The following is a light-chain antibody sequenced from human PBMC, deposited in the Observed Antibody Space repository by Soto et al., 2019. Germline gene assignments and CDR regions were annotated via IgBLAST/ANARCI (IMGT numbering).Light chain of an antibody. CDR3: GSWDSSLSAYV. CDR2: DDN. CDR1: SSNIGGNS. J-gene: IGLJ1*01. V-gene: IGLV1-51*01. Sequence: QSVMTPPPSVSAAPGQKVTISCSGSSSNIGGNSVSWYQQLPGTAPKLLIYDDNKRPSGIPDRFSGSKSGTSATLGITGFQTGDEADYYCGSWDSSLSAYVFRTGTKVTVL.